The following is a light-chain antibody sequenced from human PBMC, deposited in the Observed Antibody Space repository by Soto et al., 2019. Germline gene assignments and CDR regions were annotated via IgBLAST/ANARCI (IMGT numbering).Light chain of an antibody. CDR3: QQRSNWPPPIT. CDR1: QSVSSY. Sequence: EIVLTQSPATLSLSPGERATLSCRASQSVSSYLAWYQQKPGQAPRLLIYDASNRATGIPARLSGSGSGTDFTLTISSLEPEDFAVYYCQQRSNWPPPITFGQGTRLEIK. J-gene: IGKJ5*01. CDR2: DAS. V-gene: IGKV3-11*01.